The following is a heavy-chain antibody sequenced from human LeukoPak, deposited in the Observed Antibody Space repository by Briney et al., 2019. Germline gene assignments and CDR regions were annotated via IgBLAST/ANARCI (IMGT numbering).Heavy chain of an antibody. D-gene: IGHD6-13*01. J-gene: IGHJ3*02. Sequence: HPGGSLRLSCAASGFTFSSYGMPWVRQAPGKGLEWVAVIWYDGSNKYYADSVKGRFTISRDNSKNTLYLQMNSLRAEDTAVYYCARYSSSWYDAFDIWGQGTMVTVSS. V-gene: IGHV3-33*01. CDR1: GFTFSSYG. CDR3: ARYSSSWYDAFDI. CDR2: IWYDGSNK.